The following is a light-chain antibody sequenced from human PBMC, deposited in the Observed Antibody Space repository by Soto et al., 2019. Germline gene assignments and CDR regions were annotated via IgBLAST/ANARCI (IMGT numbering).Light chain of an antibody. V-gene: IGKV1-39*01. Sequence: IQMTQSPSSLSASVGDRVTITCRASQSISSYLNWYQQKPGKAPKLLIYAASSLQSGVPSRFSGSGSGTDFTLTISSLQPEDFATYYCQQSYSTSITFGQGTRLAIK. CDR2: AAS. CDR3: QQSYSTSIT. J-gene: IGKJ5*01. CDR1: QSISSY.